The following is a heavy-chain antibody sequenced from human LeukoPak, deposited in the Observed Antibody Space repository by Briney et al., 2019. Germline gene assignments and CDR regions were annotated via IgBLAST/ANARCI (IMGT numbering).Heavy chain of an antibody. CDR2: IWYDGSNK. CDR3: AREVRYCSGGSCYAYFVY. Sequence: GGSLRLSCAASGFTFSSYGMHWVRQAPGKGLEWVAAIWYDGSNKYYADSVKGRFTISRDNSKNTLYLQMNSLRAEDTAVYYCAREVRYCSGGSCYAYFVYWGQGTLVTVSS. CDR1: GFTFSSYG. V-gene: IGHV3-33*01. D-gene: IGHD2-15*01. J-gene: IGHJ4*02.